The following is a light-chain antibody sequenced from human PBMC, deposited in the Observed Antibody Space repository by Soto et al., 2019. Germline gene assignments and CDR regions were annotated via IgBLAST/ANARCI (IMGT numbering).Light chain of an antibody. CDR2: RAS. Sequence: DIQMTQSPSTLSASIGDRVTITCRASQSISDWLAWYQQKPGKAPKLLIYRASNLESGVPSRFSGSGSGTEFTRTISSLQPDDFATDYCQQYNGYSRAFGQGTKVEIK. CDR1: QSISDW. CDR3: QQYNGYSRA. V-gene: IGKV1-5*03. J-gene: IGKJ1*01.